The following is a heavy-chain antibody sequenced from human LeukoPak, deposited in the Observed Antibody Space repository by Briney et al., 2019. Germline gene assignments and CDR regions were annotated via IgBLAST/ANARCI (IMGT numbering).Heavy chain of an antibody. CDR3: AKRDTSGSYYFDY. CDR2: ITSSGSNT. V-gene: IGHV3-23*01. CDR1: EFTFSSYS. D-gene: IGHD3-22*01. Sequence: GGSLRLSCAASEFTFSSYSMSWVRQAPGKGLEWVSAITSSGSNTYFADSVKGRFTISRDNSKNTLYPQMNSLRAEDTAVYLCAKRDTSGSYYFDYWGQGTLVTVSS. J-gene: IGHJ4*02.